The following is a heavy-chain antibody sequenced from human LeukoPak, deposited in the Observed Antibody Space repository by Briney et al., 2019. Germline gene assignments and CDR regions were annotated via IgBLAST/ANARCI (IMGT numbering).Heavy chain of an antibody. CDR2: ISWNSANI. V-gene: IGHV3-9*01. CDR3: PKDTVSAYYDSSGSSPFFDS. CDR1: GFTLVDSA. D-gene: IGHD3-22*01. J-gene: IGHJ4*02. Sequence: PGGSLRHSCVASGFTLVDSAMHSVRQVPGKGVEGVSGISWNSANIGYADSVKGRFTISGDNAKKSMYLQMNSLRPEHTAFYYCPKDTVSAYYDSSGSSPFFDSWGQGTLVSVSS.